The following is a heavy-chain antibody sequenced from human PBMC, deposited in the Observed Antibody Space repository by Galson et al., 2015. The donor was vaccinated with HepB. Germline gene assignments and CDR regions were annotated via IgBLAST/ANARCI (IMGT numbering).Heavy chain of an antibody. CDR1: GYTFTNYY. D-gene: IGHD3-22*01. CDR2: INPNSGGT. J-gene: IGHJ4*02. CDR3: AKVARAGGYDSSGYQNLDFDY. V-gene: IGHV1-2*02. Sequence: SVKVSCKASGYTFTNYYMHWVRQAPGEGLEWMGWINPNSGGTKYALKFHGRVTMTRDTSISTAYMELSRLTSDDAAVYYCAKVARAGGYDSSGYQNLDFDYWGQGTLVTVSS.